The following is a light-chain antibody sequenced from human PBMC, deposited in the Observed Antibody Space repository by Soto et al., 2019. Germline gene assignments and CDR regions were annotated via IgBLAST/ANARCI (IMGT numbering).Light chain of an antibody. Sequence: DIVMTQSPDSLAVSLGERATINCKSSQSVLYSSNNKNYLAWYQLKPGQPPKLLIYWASTRESGVPDRFSGSGSGTDFTLTISSLQAEDGAVYYCQQYYSTPPITFGQGTRLEIK. CDR1: QSVLYSSNNKNY. J-gene: IGKJ5*01. V-gene: IGKV4-1*01. CDR3: QQYYSTPPIT. CDR2: WAS.